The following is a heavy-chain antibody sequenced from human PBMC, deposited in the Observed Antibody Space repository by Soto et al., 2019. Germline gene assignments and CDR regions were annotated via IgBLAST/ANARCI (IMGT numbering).Heavy chain of an antibody. CDR2: ISGSDGST. CDR3: AKDMERDAWYEDY. J-gene: IGHJ4*02. CDR1: GFSFSSYA. Sequence: PGGSLRLSCVASGFSFSSYAMSWVRQAPGKGLEWVSVISGSDGSTYYADSVKGRFTISRDNSKNTLYLQMNSLRAEDTAVYYCAKDMERDAWYEDYWGQGTLVTVSS. V-gene: IGHV3-23*01. D-gene: IGHD6-13*01.